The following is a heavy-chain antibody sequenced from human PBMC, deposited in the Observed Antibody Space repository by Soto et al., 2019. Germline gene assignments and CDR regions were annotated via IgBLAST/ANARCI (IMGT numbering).Heavy chain of an antibody. CDR2: IYYSGST. CDR1: GGSVSSGSYY. Sequence: QVQLQESGPGLVKPSETLSLTCTVSGGSVSSGSYYWSWIRQPPGKGLEWIGYIYYSGSTNYNPSLKSRVTVAVDTSKNHFSLKLSSVTAADTAVYYCAREALQLGWGGFNSDYWGQGTLVTVSS. CDR3: AREALQLGWGGFNSDY. D-gene: IGHD3-16*01. V-gene: IGHV4-61*03. J-gene: IGHJ4*02.